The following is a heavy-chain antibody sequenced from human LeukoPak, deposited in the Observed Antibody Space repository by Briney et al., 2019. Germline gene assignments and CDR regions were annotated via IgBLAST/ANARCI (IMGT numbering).Heavy chain of an antibody. CDR3: ARDLATTTHSAWYFDL. Sequence: PGGSLRLSCAASGFTFSNHGMHWVRQTPGKGLEWVATIWYDGSNQYYPDSVKGRLTISRDNSKNTLYLQMNSLRAEDTALYYCARDLATTTHSAWYFDLWGRGSLVTVSS. J-gene: IGHJ2*01. CDR1: GFTFSNHG. D-gene: IGHD4-11*01. V-gene: IGHV3-33*08. CDR2: IWYDGSNQ.